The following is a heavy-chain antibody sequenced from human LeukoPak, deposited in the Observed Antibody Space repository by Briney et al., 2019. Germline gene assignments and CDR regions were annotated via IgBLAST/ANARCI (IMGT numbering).Heavy chain of an antibody. CDR2: MNPNSGNT. CDR1: GYTFTSYD. J-gene: IGHJ3*02. V-gene: IGHV1-8*01. CDR3: ASNYYYGSGSYYSDDAFDI. Sequence: ASVKVSCKASGYTFTSYDINWVRQATGQGLEWMGWMNPNSGNTGYAQKFQGRVTMTRNTSISTAYMELSSLRSEDTAVYYCASNYYYGSGSYYSDDAFDIWGQGTMVTVSS. D-gene: IGHD3-10*01.